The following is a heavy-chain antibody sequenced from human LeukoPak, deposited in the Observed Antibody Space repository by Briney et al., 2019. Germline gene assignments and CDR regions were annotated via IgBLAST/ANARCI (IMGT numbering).Heavy chain of an antibody. CDR2: IFYTGST. CDR3: ARGGGYNTFDY. J-gene: IGHJ4*02. CDR1: GGSISGYY. V-gene: IGHV4-59*01. D-gene: IGHD5-24*01. Sequence: SETLSLTCAVSGGSISGYYWSWIRQPPGKGLEWIGFIFYTGSTNYNPSLKSRVTISVDTSKNQFSLRLSSVTAADTAVYSCARGGGYNTFDYWGQGTLVTVSS.